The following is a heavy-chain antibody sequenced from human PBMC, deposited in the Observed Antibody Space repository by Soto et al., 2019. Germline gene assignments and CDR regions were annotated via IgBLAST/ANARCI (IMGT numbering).Heavy chain of an antibody. CDR1: GYTLTELS. J-gene: IGHJ3*02. V-gene: IGHV1-24*01. CDR2: LDPEDGET. CDR3: AEGNEGRVSYIREYVAFDI. D-gene: IGHD1-1*01. Sequence: ASVKVSCKVAGYTLTELSIHWVRQAPGKRLEWKGGLDPEDGETIYAEKFQGRVTMTEDTSRDTAYLSLSSLRSADTAVYYYAEGNEGRVSYIREYVAFDIGGQGTMFTVSS.